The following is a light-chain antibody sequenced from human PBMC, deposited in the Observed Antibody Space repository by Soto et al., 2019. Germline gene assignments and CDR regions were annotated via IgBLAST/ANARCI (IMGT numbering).Light chain of an antibody. J-gene: IGKJ1*01. CDR1: QSLSSN. Sequence: ELVMTQSPATLSVSPWERATLSCRASQSLSSNLAWYQQRPGQAPRLLISGVSIRATDTPARFTGSGSGTEFTLTISRLEPEDFAVYYCQDYGSSAWTFGQGTKVDIK. CDR3: QDYGSSAWT. CDR2: GVS. V-gene: IGKV3-15*01.